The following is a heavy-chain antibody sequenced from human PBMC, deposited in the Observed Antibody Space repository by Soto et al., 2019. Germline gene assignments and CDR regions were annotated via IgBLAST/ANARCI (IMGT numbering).Heavy chain of an antibody. CDR3: EREEQLGPYYYYALDV. J-gene: IGHJ6*02. Sequence: KPSETLSLTCTVSDDSVSNSYWSWIRQPAGKGLEWIGRIHSSGSAKYNPSLNSRVAMSVDTSKNQFSLELSSLTAAETAVYYCEREEQLGPYYYYALDVWGQGTTVTVSS. CDR1: DDSVSNSY. V-gene: IGHV4-4*07. D-gene: IGHD6-13*01. CDR2: IHSSGSA.